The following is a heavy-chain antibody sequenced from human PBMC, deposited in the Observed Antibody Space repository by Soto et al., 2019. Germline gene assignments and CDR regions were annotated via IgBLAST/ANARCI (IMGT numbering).Heavy chain of an antibody. V-gene: IGHV4-39*01. D-gene: IGHD1-1*01. CDR1: GGSISSSSYY. Sequence: SETLSLTCTVSGGSISSSSYYWGWIRQPPGKGLEWIGSIYFSGSTFYNPSLKSRVTMSVDTSTNQFSLKLNSVTATDTAVYYCGRQRYGLTMSIWGQGTLVTVSS. CDR3: GRQRYGLTMSI. CDR2: IYFSGST. J-gene: IGHJ4*02.